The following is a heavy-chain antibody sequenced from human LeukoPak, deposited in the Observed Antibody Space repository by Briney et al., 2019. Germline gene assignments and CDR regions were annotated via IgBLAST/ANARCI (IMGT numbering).Heavy chain of an antibody. CDR1: GFTFSSYG. CDR2: HSGSGDNT. CDR3: VRDSGSSEYYFDY. J-gene: IGHJ4*02. D-gene: IGHD1-26*01. Sequence: GGSLRLSCAASGFTFSSYGMSWVRQAPGKGLEWVSAHSGSGDNTYYADSVKGRFTISRDNSKNTLYLQMNSLRAEDTAVYYCVRDSGSSEYYFDYWGQGTLVTVSS. V-gene: IGHV3-23*01.